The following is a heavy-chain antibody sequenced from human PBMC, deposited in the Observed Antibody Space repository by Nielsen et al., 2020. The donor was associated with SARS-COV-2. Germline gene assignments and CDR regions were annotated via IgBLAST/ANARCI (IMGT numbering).Heavy chain of an antibody. CDR1: GASISGSSNY. CDR2: IFTSGST. D-gene: IGHD2-2*01. Sequence: SETLSLTCTASGASISGSSNYWSWIRQPAGKGLEWIGRIFTSGSTNYNPSLKSRVTMSVDTSKNQFSLKLSSVTAADTAVYYCARDKIVVVPAAGGEYYYGMDVWGQGTTVTV. V-gene: IGHV4-61*02. J-gene: IGHJ6*02. CDR3: ARDKIVVVPAAGGEYYYGMDV.